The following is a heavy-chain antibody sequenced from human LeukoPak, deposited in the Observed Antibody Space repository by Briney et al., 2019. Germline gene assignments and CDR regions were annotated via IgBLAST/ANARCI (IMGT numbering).Heavy chain of an antibody. CDR2: ISGSGGST. V-gene: IGHV3-23*01. CDR1: GFTLSSYA. Sequence: GGSLRLPCAASGFTLSSYAMSWVRQAPGKGLEWVSAISGSGGSTYYADSVKGRFTISRDNSKNTLYLQMNSLRAEDTAVYYCAKSSEAVTIDYWGQGTLVTVSS. D-gene: IGHD4-17*01. CDR3: AKSSEAVTIDY. J-gene: IGHJ4*02.